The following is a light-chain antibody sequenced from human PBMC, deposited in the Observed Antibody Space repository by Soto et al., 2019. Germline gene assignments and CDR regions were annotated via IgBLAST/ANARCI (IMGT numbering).Light chain of an antibody. CDR1: SSDVGGYNY. CDR2: EVS. CDR3: SSYTSSSTWV. J-gene: IGLJ3*02. V-gene: IGLV2-14*01. Sequence: QSALTQPASVSGSPGQSITIYCTGTSSDVGGYNYVSWYQQHPGKAPKLMIYEVSNRSSGVSNRFSGSKSGNTACLTISGLPAEDEADYYCSSYTSSSTWVFGGGTKLTVL.